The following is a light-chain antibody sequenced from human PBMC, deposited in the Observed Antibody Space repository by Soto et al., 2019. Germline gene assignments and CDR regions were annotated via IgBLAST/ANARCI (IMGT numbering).Light chain of an antibody. J-gene: IGKJ4*01. V-gene: IGKV3-20*01. CDR3: QQYASSPLT. CDR2: GAS. CDR1: QSVRSNY. Sequence: EIVLTQSPGTLSLSSGERATLSCRASQSVRSNYLAWYQQKPGPAPRLLIYGASSRATGIPDRFGGSGSGPDFTLTISRLEPEDFAVYYCQQYASSPLTFGGGTKVEIK.